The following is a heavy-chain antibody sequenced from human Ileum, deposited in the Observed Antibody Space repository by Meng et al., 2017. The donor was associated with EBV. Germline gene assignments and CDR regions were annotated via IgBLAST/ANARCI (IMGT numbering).Heavy chain of an antibody. CDR3: ARGEGYCTNGVCFPGY. Sequence: QVQLVQSGAEVKKPGASVKVSCKASGYTFTSYAMHWVRQAPGQRLEWMGWINAVNGNTKYSQKFQGRVTITRDTSASTAYMELSSLRSEDTAVYYCARGEGYCTNGVCFPGYWGQGSLVTVSS. CDR2: INAVNGNT. V-gene: IGHV1-3*01. CDR1: GYTFTSYA. D-gene: IGHD2-8*01. J-gene: IGHJ4*02.